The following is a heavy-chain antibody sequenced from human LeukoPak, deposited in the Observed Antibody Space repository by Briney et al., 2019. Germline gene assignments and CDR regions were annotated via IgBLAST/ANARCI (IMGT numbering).Heavy chain of an antibody. CDR1: GGSISSSSYY. CDR3: ARLSSSWYGSY. D-gene: IGHD6-13*01. CDR2: IYYSGST. V-gene: IGHV4-39*07. Sequence: SETLSLTCTVSGGSISSSSYYWGWIRQPPGKGLEWIGSIYYSGSTYYNPSLKSRVTISVDTSKNQFSLKLSSVTAADTAVYYCARLSSSWYGSYWGQGTLVTVSS. J-gene: IGHJ4*02.